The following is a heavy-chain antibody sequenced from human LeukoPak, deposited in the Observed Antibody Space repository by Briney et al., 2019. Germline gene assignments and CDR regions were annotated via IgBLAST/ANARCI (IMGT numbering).Heavy chain of an antibody. D-gene: IGHD3-10*01. CDR3: ARSGPYYYHYVDV. CDR2: IYHSGST. CDR1: GSSITRGDY. V-gene: IGHV4-38-2*02. Sequence: SETLSLTCTVSGSSITRGDYWGWIRQSPGKGLEWIGAIYHSGSTYYNPSLKSRVAISVDTSKNQFSLRLSSVSAADTAVYYCARSGPYYYHYVDVWGKGTMVTVSS. J-gene: IGHJ6*03.